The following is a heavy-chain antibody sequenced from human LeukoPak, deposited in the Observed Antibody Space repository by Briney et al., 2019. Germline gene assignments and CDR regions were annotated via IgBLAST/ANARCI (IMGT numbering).Heavy chain of an antibody. J-gene: IGHJ3*02. V-gene: IGHV5-51*01. CDR2: IYPGDSDT. D-gene: IGHD3-3*01. CDR3: ARHVTIFGVVTLDAFDI. Sequence: GESLKISCKGSGYSFTSYWIGWVRQMPGKGLEWMGIIYPGDSDTRYSPSFQGQVTISADKSISTAYLQWSSLKASDTAMYYCARHVTIFGVVTLDAFDIWGQGTMVTVSS. CDR1: GYSFTSYW.